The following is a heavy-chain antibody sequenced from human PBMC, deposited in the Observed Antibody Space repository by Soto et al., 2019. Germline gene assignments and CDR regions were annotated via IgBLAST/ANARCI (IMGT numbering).Heavy chain of an antibody. CDR3: ASIPRGNFLFDY. CDR2: IYYSGST. Sequence: PSETLSLTCTVSGGSISSGGYYWSWIRQHPGKGLECIGYIYYSGSTYYNPSLKSRVTISVDTSKNQFSLKLSSVTAADTAVYYCASIPRGNFLFDYWGQGTLVTVSS. D-gene: IGHD3-16*01. J-gene: IGHJ4*02. CDR1: GGSISSGGYY. V-gene: IGHV4-31*03.